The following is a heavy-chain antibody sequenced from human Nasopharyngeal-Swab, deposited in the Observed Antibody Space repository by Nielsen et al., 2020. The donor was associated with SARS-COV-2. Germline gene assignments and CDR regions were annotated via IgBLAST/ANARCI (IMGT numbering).Heavy chain of an antibody. J-gene: IGHJ3*02. D-gene: IGHD2-2*01. CDR2: INPSGGST. CDR1: GYTFTSYG. Sequence: ASVKVSCKASGYTFTSYGISWVRQAPGQGLEWMGIINPSGGSTSYAQKFQGRVTMTRDTSTSTVYMELSSLRSEDTAVYYCAREGCSSTSCYVVNDAFDIWGQGTMVTVSS. CDR3: AREGCSSTSCYVVNDAFDI. V-gene: IGHV1-46*01.